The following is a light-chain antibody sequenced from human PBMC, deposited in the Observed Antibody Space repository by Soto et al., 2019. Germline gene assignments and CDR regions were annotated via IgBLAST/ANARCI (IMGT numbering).Light chain of an antibody. J-gene: IGKJ1*01. CDR2: AAS. CDR1: QSISSY. V-gene: IGKV1-39*01. Sequence: DIQMTHSPSSLSASVGYRVTITCRASQSISSYLNWYQQKPGKAPKLLMYAASSLQSGVPSSFSGSGSATDFTLTISSLKTEDFATYYCQQSYSTPLWTFGHGTQVDIK. CDR3: QQSYSTPLWT.